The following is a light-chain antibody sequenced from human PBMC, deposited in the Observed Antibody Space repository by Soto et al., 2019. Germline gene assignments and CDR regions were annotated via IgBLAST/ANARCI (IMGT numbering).Light chain of an antibody. V-gene: IGKV1-5*03. CDR3: QQYDSSSGLT. J-gene: IGKJ4*01. Sequence: DIQMTQSPSTLSASVGDRVTITCRASQSISAWLAWYQQKPGKAPTLLIYTASNLNSGVPSRFSGSRSGTEFTLTLSSLQPADFPTYYCQQYDSSSGLTFGGGTKVEIK. CDR2: TAS. CDR1: QSISAW.